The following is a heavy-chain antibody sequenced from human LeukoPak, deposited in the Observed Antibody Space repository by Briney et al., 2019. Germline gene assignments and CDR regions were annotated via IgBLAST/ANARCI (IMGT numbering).Heavy chain of an antibody. CDR2: IYSGGST. CDR1: GFTVSSNY. V-gene: IGHV3-53*01. D-gene: IGHD5-18*01. CDR3: ARALTAMGYYFDY. J-gene: IGHJ4*02. Sequence: GGSLRLSCAASGFTVSSNYMSWVRQAPGKGLEWVSVIYSGGSTYYADSVKGRFTISRDNSKNTLYLQMNSLRAEDTAVYYCARALTAMGYYFDYWGQGTLVTVSS.